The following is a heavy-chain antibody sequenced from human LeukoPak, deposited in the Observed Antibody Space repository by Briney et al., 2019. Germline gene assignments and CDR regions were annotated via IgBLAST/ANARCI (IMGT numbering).Heavy chain of an antibody. V-gene: IGHV3-23*01. CDR3: TRGYNTASLD. CDR1: GFTFTSNA. J-gene: IGHJ4*02. Sequence: GGSLRLSCAASGFTFTSNAMNWVRQAPGKGLDWVSGISGSGSNTFYSDSAKGRFTISRDNTKNTLYLQMNSLRAEDSAVYFCTRGYNTASLDWGQGTRITVAS. D-gene: IGHD5-18*01. CDR2: ISGSGSNT.